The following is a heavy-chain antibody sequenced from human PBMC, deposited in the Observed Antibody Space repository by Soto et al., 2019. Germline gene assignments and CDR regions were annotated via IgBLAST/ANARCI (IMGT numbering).Heavy chain of an antibody. Sequence: SQTPSRTCGISGHSSSSNTAAWNWLRQSPSRGLEWLGRTSYRSKWYNDYAVSVKSRIPINTDTSKYQFPLQLNSGTPEDTALYYCASSDQSAFGFDYRGQGTVGTVSS. CDR2: TSYRSKWYN. CDR3: ASSDQSAFGFDY. V-gene: IGHV6-1*01. D-gene: IGHD3-16*01. CDR1: GHSSSSNTAA. J-gene: IGHJ4*02.